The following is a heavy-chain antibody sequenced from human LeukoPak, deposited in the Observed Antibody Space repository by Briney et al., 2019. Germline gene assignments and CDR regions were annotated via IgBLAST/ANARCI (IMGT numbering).Heavy chain of an antibody. CDR3: TLNLIRYFDWLPSDY. J-gene: IGHJ4*02. D-gene: IGHD3-9*01. CDR1: GFTFSNYA. Sequence: GGSLRLSCAASGFTFSNYAMNWVRQAPGKGLEWVSGISGSGGSTYYADSVKGRFTISRDTSKNTLYLQMNSLRAEDTAVYYCTLNLIRYFDWLPSDYWGQGTLVTVSS. CDR2: ISGSGGST. V-gene: IGHV3-23*01.